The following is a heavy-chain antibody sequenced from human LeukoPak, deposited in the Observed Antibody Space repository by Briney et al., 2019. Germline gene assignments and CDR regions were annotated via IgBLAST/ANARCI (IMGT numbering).Heavy chain of an antibody. V-gene: IGHV3-7*01. D-gene: IGHD5-18*01. J-gene: IGHJ4*02. Sequence: GGSLRLSCAASGFTFSSYWMSWVRQAPGKGLEWVANIKQDGSEKYYVDSVKGRFTISRDNAKNSLYLQMNSLRAEDTAVYYCARESRGYSYGYSIVWGQGTLVTVSS. CDR2: IKQDGSEK. CDR1: GFTFSSYW. CDR3: ARESRGYSYGYSIV.